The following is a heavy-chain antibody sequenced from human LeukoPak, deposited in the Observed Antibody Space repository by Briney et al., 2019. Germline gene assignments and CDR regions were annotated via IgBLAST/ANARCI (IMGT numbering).Heavy chain of an antibody. CDR2: MNPNSGNT. D-gene: IGHD5-24*01. V-gene: IGHV1-8*01. CDR1: GYTFTSYD. J-gene: IGHJ3*02. Sequence: GASVKVSCKASGYTFTSYDINWVRQATGQGLEWMGWMNPNSGNTGYAQKFQGRVTMTRNTSISTAYMELSSLRSEDTAVYYCASPRVVGEMAPIGAFDIWGQGTMVTVSS. CDR3: ASPRVVGEMAPIGAFDI.